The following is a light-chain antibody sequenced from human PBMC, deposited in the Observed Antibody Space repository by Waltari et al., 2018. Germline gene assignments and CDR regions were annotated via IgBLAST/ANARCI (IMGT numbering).Light chain of an antibody. V-gene: IGKV1-12*01. J-gene: IGKJ4*01. CDR3: QQANSFPLT. CDR1: QDINNW. Sequence: DIQMTQSPSSVSASVGYTVTITCRASQDINNWLAWFQQKPGKTPKLLISAASSLRSGVPSRFSGSGFGTDFTLTISSLQPEDFGIYYCQQANSFPLTFGGGTKVEIK. CDR2: AAS.